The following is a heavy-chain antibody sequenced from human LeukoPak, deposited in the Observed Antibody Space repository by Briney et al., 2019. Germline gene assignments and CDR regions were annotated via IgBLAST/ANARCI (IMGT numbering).Heavy chain of an antibody. Sequence: GASVKVSCKTSGYTFTGYYMHWVRQAPGQGLEWMGWINPNSGGTNYAQKFQGRVTMTSDTSTSTVYMELSSLRSEDTAVYYCIVGELQRADAFDTWGQGTMVTVSS. CDR2: INPNSGGT. CDR3: IVGELQRADAFDT. V-gene: IGHV1-2*02. CDR1: GYTFTGYY. D-gene: IGHD1-26*01. J-gene: IGHJ3*02.